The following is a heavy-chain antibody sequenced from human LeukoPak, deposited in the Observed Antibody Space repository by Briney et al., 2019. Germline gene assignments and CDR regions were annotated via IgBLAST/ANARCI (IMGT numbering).Heavy chain of an antibody. D-gene: IGHD2-2*02. CDR1: GGTFSSYT. V-gene: IGHV1-69*04. CDR3: ARDPGCSSTSCSTDYYYYYGMDV. CDR2: IIPIRGIA. Sequence: SVKLSCTASGGTFSSYTISWVRQAPGQGLEWMGRIIPIRGIANYAQTFKGRVTITADKSTSTAYMELSSLRSEDTAVYYCARDPGCSSTSCSTDYYYYYGMDVWGQGTTVTVSS. J-gene: IGHJ6*02.